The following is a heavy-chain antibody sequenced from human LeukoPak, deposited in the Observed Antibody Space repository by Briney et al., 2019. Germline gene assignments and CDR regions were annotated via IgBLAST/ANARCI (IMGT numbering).Heavy chain of an antibody. J-gene: IGHJ4*02. CDR3: AKNSYGFLSLDY. V-gene: IGHV1-46*01. CDR2: TNPSGGST. CDR1: GYTFTSYY. D-gene: IGHD5-18*01. Sequence: ASVKVSCKASGYTFTSYYMHWVRQAPGQGLEWMGITNPSGGSTSYAQKFQGRVTMTRDTSTSTVYMELSSLRSEDTAVYYCAKNSYGFLSLDYWGQGTLVTVSS.